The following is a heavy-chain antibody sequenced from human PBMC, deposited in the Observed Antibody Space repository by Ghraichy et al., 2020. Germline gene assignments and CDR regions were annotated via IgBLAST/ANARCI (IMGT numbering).Heavy chain of an antibody. CDR1: GGSISSSNW. V-gene: IGHV4-4*02. D-gene: IGHD6-19*01. CDR2: IYHSGST. Sequence: SETLSLTCAVSGGSISSSNWCCGGRHHPAGERQWCVAIYHSGSTNYYPSLKSRVTISLDKSNNQFSLKLSSVTAADTAAYYCARDKVGGNKRYSSGWYLFWGQGTLVTVSS. CDR3: ARDKVGGNKRYSSGWYLF. J-gene: IGHJ4*02.